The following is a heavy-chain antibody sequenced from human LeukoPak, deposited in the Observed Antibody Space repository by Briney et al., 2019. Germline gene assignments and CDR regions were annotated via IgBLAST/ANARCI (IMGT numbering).Heavy chain of an antibody. Sequence: GGSLRLSCAASGFTFDDYAMHWVRQAPGKGLEWVSGISWNSGSIGYADSVKGRFTISRDNAKNSLYLQMNSLRAEDTAVYYCARRLLRAHAFDIWGQGTMVTVSS. D-gene: IGHD3-22*01. CDR3: ARRLLRAHAFDI. J-gene: IGHJ3*02. CDR1: GFTFDDYA. CDR2: ISWNSGSI. V-gene: IGHV3-9*01.